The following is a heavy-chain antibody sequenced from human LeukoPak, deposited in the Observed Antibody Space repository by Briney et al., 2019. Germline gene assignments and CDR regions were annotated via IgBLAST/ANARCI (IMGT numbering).Heavy chain of an antibody. CDR1: GFSFRSHA. D-gene: IGHD5-18*01. V-gene: IGHV3-23*01. CDR2: ITGNGQTT. J-gene: IGHJ4*02. CDR3: AKERRRVDTSMIRSYYFED. Sequence: GGTLRLSCVASGFSFRSHAVSWVRQTPGKGLEWVASITGNGQTTNYADSGRGRFTISRGNSKDTVSLQMNSLTVEDTAIYYCAKERRRVDTSMIRSYYFEDWGQGTLVTVSS.